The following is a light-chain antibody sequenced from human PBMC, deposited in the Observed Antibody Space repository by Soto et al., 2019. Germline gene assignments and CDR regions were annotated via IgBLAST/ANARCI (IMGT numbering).Light chain of an antibody. J-gene: IGKJ1*01. CDR1: QSISGW. V-gene: IGKV1-5*03. Sequence: DIQMTQSPSTLSASLGDRVTIPCRASQSISGWLAWYQQKPGKAPKLLIYKASSLESGFPSRFSGSGSGTEFTRTISSLQPDDFATYFCQQYNSHSPWTFGQGTKVDI. CDR2: KAS. CDR3: QQYNSHSPWT.